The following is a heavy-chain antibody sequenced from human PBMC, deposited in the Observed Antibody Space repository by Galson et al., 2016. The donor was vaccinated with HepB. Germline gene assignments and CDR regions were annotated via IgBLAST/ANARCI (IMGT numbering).Heavy chain of an antibody. Sequence: SLRLSCAVSGFTFTDYAMSWVRQAPGKGLEWVSGMSGSGGDTYYADSVKGRFTISRDNSKNTLYLQMSGLRAEDTSVFYCAKKPYGSGWFGQFYPWGQGTLVSVSS. D-gene: IGHD6-19*01. CDR3: AKKPYGSGWFGQFYP. J-gene: IGHJ5*02. CDR1: GFTFTDYA. V-gene: IGHV3-23*01. CDR2: MSGSGGDT.